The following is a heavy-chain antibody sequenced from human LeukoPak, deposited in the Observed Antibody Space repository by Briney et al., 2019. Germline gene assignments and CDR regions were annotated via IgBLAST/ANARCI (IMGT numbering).Heavy chain of an antibody. CDR2: IXYXGTNK. CDR1: GFTXXXXX. Sequence: GGSXRXSXAXSGFTXXXXXXXXXRXAPGKXXXXVAVIXYXGTNKYXXXSVEGRXTXSRDXSKNTLYLQMNSLRAEDTAVYYCARTRYNSGGGDYWGQGTPVTVSP. J-gene: IGHJ4*02. D-gene: IGHD6-19*01. V-gene: IGHV3-33*08. CDR3: ARTRYNSGGGDY.